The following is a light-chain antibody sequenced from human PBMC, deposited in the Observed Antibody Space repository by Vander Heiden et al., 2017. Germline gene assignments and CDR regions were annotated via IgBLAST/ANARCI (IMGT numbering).Light chain of an antibody. CDR1: QSVSNS. J-gene: IGKJ5*01. Sequence: EIVFTQSPATLSLSPGERATLACRASQSVSNSLAWYQQKPGQAPRLLIYDASDRATGIPARFSGSGSGTDFTLTISSLEPEDFAVYYCQQRSNWPITFGQGTRLEMK. CDR2: DAS. CDR3: QQRSNWPIT. V-gene: IGKV3-11*01.